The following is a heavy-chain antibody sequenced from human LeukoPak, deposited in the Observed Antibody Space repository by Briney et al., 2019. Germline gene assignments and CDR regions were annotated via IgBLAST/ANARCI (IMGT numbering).Heavy chain of an antibody. Sequence: SSETLSLTCTVSGGSVSSWYWSWIRQPPGKGLEWIGYIYDSGNTNYNPSLKSRVTISIDTSKNQFSLRLTSVTAADTATYYCARETSLTGYASGLGFNYWGQGILVTVSS. CDR3: ARETSLTGYASGLGFNY. D-gene: IGHD6-19*01. J-gene: IGHJ4*02. CDR2: IYDSGNT. V-gene: IGHV4-59*02. CDR1: GGSVSSWY.